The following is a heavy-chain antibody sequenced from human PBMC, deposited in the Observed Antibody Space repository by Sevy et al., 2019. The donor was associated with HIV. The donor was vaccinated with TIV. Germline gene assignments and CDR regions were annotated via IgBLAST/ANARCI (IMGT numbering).Heavy chain of an antibody. D-gene: IGHD3-3*01. CDR2: ISGSGGST. CDR3: ARDPTYYDFWSGYYTGWFDP. J-gene: IGHJ5*02. Sequence: GGSLRLSCAASGFTFSSYALNWVRQAPGKGLEWVSTISGSGGSTYYAASVKGRFTISRDNSKNTLYLQMDSLRVEDTAVYYCARDPTYYDFWSGYYTGWFDPWGQGTLVTVSS. V-gene: IGHV3-23*01. CDR1: GFTFSSYA.